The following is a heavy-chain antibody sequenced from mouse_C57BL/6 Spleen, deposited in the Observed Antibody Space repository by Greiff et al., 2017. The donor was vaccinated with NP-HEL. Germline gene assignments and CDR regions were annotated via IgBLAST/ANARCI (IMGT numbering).Heavy chain of an antibody. Sequence: VQLQQPGAELVRPGTSVKLSCKASGYTFTSYWMHWVKQRPGQGLEWIGVIDPSDSYTNYNQKFKRKATLTVDTSSSTAYMQLSSLTSEDSAVYYCARRAGAQATVFDYWGQGTTLTVSS. J-gene: IGHJ2*01. D-gene: IGHD3-2*02. CDR1: GYTFTSYW. CDR3: ARRAGAQATVFDY. CDR2: IDPSDSYT. V-gene: IGHV1-59*01.